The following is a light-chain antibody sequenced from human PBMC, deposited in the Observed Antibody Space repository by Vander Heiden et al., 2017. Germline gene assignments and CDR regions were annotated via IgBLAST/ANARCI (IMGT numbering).Light chain of an antibody. CDR1: KSISSY. CDR2: AAS. J-gene: IGKJ1*01. Sequence: DIQLTQSPSSRSASVEDRVTITCRASKSISSYLNWYQQKPGKAPNLLLYAASSLESGVPSRFSGNESGTNFTLTISSLQAEDFATYYCQQSYSILTWTFGQGTKVEIK. CDR3: QQSYSILTWT. V-gene: IGKV1-39*01.